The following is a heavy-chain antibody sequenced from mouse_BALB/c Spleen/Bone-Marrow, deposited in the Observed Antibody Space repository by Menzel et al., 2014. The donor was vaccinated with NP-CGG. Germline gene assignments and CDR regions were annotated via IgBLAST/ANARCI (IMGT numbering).Heavy chain of an antibody. CDR2: IDPENGNT. Sequence: VQLQQSGAELVRPGALVKVSCKASGFNIKDYYMHWVKQRPEQGLEWIGWIDPENGNTIYDPKFQGKASITADTSSNTAYLQLSSLTSEDTAVYYCASGYYGSSPYWYFDVWGAGTTVTVSS. D-gene: IGHD1-1*01. CDR1: GFNIKDYY. J-gene: IGHJ1*01. V-gene: IGHV14-1*02. CDR3: ASGYYGSSPYWYFDV.